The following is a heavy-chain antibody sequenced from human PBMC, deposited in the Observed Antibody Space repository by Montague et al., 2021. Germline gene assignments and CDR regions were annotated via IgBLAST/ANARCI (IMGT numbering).Heavy chain of an antibody. CDR1: GFTFSSYA. CDR3: AKERGLSIAWYGEYDS. V-gene: IGHV3-23*01. J-gene: IGHJ4*02. D-gene: IGHD6-19*01. CDR2: ISATGDRT. Sequence: SLRLSCAASGFTFSSYAMNWVRHTPGKGLEWVSAISATGDRTYYXDSVKGRFTISRDNSKNTLYLQMNSLRAEDAAVYYRAKERGLSIAWYGEYDSWGQGTLVTVSS.